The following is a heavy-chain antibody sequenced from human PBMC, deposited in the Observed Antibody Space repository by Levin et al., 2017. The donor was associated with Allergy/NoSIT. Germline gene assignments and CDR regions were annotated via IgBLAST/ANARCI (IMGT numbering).Heavy chain of an antibody. CDR2: IYYSGST. J-gene: IGHJ3*02. Sequence: PGGSLRLSCTVSGGSISSYYWSWIRQPPGKGLEWIGYIYYSGSTNYNPSLKSRVTISVDTSKNQFSLKLSSVTAADTAVYYCAAGNVAADAFDIWGQGTMVTVSS. V-gene: IGHV4-59*01. CDR3: AAGNVAADAFDI. D-gene: IGHD2-21*01. CDR1: GGSISSYY.